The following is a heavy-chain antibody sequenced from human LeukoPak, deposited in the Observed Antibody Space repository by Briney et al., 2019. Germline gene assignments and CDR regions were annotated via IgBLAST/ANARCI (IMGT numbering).Heavy chain of an antibody. Sequence: SSETLSLTCTVSGGSISSYYWSWIRQPPGKGLEWIGYIYYSGSTNYNPSLKSRVTISVDTSKNQFSLKLSSVTAADTAVYYCARHDYFDYWGQGTPVAVSS. V-gene: IGHV4-59*08. CDR1: GGSISSYY. CDR3: ARHDYFDY. J-gene: IGHJ4*02. CDR2: IYYSGST.